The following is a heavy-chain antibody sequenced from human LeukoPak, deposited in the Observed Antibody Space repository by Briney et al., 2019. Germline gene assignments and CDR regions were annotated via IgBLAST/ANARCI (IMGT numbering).Heavy chain of an antibody. Sequence: SETLSPTFTVSGGSISSSSYYWGWIRQPPGKGLELIGSIYYSGSTYYNPSLKSRVTISVDTSKNQFSLKLSSVTAADTAVYYCARDFSGYSYGSGDYWGQGTLVTVSS. CDR2: IYYSGST. CDR1: GGSISSSSYY. J-gene: IGHJ4*02. CDR3: ARDFSGYSYGSGDY. D-gene: IGHD5-18*01. V-gene: IGHV4-39*07.